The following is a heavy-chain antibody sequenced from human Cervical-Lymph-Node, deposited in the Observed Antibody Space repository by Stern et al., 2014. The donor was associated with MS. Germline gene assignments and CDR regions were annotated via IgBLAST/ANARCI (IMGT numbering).Heavy chain of an antibody. CDR2: IYWDDDK. J-gene: IGHJ4*02. D-gene: IGHD6-13*01. V-gene: IGHV2-5*02. Sequence: QVTLKESGPTLVKPTQSLTLTCTFSGFSLSTNGVGLGWIRQPQGKALEWLAPIYWDDDKRYSPTLKSRLTIAKDTSKNQVDLTMTNMDPVDTATYYCAHSSWYSYFDYWGQGTLVTVSS. CDR3: AHSSWYSYFDY. CDR1: GFSLSTNGVG.